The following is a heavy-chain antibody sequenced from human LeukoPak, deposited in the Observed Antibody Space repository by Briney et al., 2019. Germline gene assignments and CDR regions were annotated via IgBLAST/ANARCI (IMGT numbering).Heavy chain of an antibody. CDR3: AGELGYCSGGDY. J-gene: IGHJ4*02. Sequence: PGGSLRRSCAASGLAFSSYEMNWVRQAPGKGLEWISYISDNGVTIYYADSVKGRFTISRDNAKNSLYLQMNSLSAEDTAVYYCAGELGYCSGGDYWGQGTLVTVSS. V-gene: IGHV3-48*03. CDR1: GLAFSSYE. D-gene: IGHD2-15*01. CDR2: ISDNGVTI.